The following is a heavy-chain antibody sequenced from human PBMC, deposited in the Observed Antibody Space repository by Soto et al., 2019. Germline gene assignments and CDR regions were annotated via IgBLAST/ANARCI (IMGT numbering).Heavy chain of an antibody. CDR1: GDSISGGASF. CDR2: VYYSGSS. CDR3: AKLSCTSSTCYFPGCFDP. V-gene: IGHV4-31*03. J-gene: IGHJ5*02. D-gene: IGHD2-2*01. Sequence: SETLSLTCTVSGDSISGGASFWSWIRQPPGKGLEWIANVYYSGSSYYNPSLKSRLTISVDTTKNQFSLQLKSMTAADTAVYYCAKLSCTSSTCYFPGCFDPCGQRTLVTAS.